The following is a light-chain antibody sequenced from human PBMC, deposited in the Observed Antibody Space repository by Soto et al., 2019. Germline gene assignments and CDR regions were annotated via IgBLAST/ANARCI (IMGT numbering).Light chain of an antibody. CDR1: QSVGSY. CDR3: QQRSSWPWT. V-gene: IGKV3-11*01. CDR2: DAS. Sequence: EIVLIQSPATLSLSPGERATLSCRASQSVGSYLAWYQHKPGQAPRLLISDASNRATGIPARFSGSGSETDFTLTISSLEPEDFAVYYCQQRSSWPWTFGQGTKVDIK. J-gene: IGKJ1*01.